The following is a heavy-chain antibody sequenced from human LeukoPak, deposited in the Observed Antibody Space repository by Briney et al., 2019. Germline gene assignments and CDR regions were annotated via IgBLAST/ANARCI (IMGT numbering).Heavy chain of an antibody. CDR2: ISAYNGNT. D-gene: IGHD3-22*01. Sequence: ASVKVSCKASGYTFTSYGISWVRQAPGQGLEWMGWISAYNGNTNYAQKLQGRVTMTTDTSTSTAYMELRSLRSDDTAVYYCARDETAYYYDSSGYWGQGTLVTVSS. CDR1: GYTFTSYG. J-gene: IGHJ4*02. CDR3: ARDETAYYYDSSGY. V-gene: IGHV1-18*01.